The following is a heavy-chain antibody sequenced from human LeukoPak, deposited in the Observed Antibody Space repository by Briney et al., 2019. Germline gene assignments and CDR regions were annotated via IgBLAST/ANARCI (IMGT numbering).Heavy chain of an antibody. CDR1: GYTFTSYD. Sequence: ASVKVSCKASGYTFTSYDINWVRQATGQGLEWMGWINPNSDNTGYAQKFQGRVTMTRNTSISTAYMELSSLRSEDTAVYYCAREAGSYWDYWGQGTLVTVSS. D-gene: IGHD5-18*01. V-gene: IGHV1-8*01. CDR3: AREAGSYWDY. J-gene: IGHJ4*02. CDR2: INPNSDNT.